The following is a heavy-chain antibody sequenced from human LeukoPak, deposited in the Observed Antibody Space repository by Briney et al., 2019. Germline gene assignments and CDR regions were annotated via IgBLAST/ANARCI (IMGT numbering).Heavy chain of an antibody. Sequence: SETLSLTCTVSGGSISSYYWSWIRQPAGKGLEWIGRICTSGSTDYNPSLKSQVTMSVDTSKNQFSLKLSSVTAADTAVYYCARDSCSSTSCYKYNWFDPWGQGTLVTVSS. D-gene: IGHD2-2*02. V-gene: IGHV4-4*07. CDR1: GGSISSYY. J-gene: IGHJ5*02. CDR2: ICTSGST. CDR3: ARDSCSSTSCYKYNWFDP.